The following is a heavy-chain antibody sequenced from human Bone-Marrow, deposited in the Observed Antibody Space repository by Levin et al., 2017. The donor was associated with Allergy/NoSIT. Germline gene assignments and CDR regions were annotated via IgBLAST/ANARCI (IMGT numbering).Heavy chain of an antibody. CDR2: ISYDGSDK. D-gene: IGHD6-13*01. J-gene: IGHJ4*02. CDR3: AAGDGPPHGSSWF. V-gene: IGHV3-30*03. CDR1: GFTFNDYG. Sequence: RAGGSLRLSCAASGFTFNDYGMHWVRQAPGKGLEWVAFISYDGSDKYYADSVKGRFTISRDNSKNTLYLQMNSLRTENAAAYYCAAGDGPPHGSSWFWGQGTLITVSS.